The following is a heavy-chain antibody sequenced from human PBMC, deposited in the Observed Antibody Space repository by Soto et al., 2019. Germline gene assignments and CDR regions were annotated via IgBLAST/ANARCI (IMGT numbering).Heavy chain of an antibody. J-gene: IGHJ6*03. CDR1: GFTLSGYA. D-gene: IGHD6-6*01. Sequence: EVQLAESGGGLAQPGGSLRLSCAASGFTLSGYAMDWVRQAPGKGLEYVSGISSNGVGTYYANSVQCRFTISRDNSKNTVYLLMGSLRPEDMAVYYCARRARPDFYYMDVWGKGTTVTVSS. CDR3: ARRARPDFYYMDV. CDR2: ISSNGVGT. V-gene: IGHV3-64*01.